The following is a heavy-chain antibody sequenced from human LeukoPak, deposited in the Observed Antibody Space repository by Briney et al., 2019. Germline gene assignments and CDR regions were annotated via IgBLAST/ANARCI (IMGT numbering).Heavy chain of an antibody. D-gene: IGHD5-12*01. CDR1: DDSITIYY. J-gene: IGHJ4*02. Sequence: SETLSLTCSVSDDSITIYYWTWIRQPPGKGLEWIGYIDHTGTTNYNPSLNSRVTISRDTSKNHFSLQLSSVTAADTAVYYCARDSGWVATKNPRFDYWGQGTLVTVSS. CDR2: IDHTGTT. V-gene: IGHV4-59*01. CDR3: ARDSGWVATKNPRFDY.